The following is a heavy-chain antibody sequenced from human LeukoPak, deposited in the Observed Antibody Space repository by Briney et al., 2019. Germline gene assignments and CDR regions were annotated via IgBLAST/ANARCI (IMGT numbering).Heavy chain of an antibody. CDR1: GGSVGSRAYY. D-gene: IGHD6-19*01. CDR3: ASEDLAVAGNFYY. Sequence: SQTLSLTCTVSGGSVGSRAYYWSWIRQPAGKGLEYIGRIYTDGSSNHNPSLKSRVSISMDRSNNQFSLILMSVTATDTGVYYCASEDLAVAGNFYYWGQGALVTVSS. J-gene: IGHJ4*02. CDR2: IYTDGSS. V-gene: IGHV4-61*02.